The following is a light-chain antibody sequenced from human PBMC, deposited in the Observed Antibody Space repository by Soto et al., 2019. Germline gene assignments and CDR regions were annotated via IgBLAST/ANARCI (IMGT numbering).Light chain of an antibody. CDR1: SSDVGGSNY. CDR2: DVT. Sequence: QSVLTQPRSVSWSPGQSVTISCTGGSSDVGGSNYVSWYQQHPGKAPKLIISDVTKRPSGVPDRFSGSKSGNTASLTISGLQAEDEADSYCCSYAGNSVFGPGTTVTVL. J-gene: IGLJ1*01. CDR3: CSYAGNSV. V-gene: IGLV2-11*01.